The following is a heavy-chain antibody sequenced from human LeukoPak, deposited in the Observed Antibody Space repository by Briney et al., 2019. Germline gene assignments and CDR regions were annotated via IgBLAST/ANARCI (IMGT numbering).Heavy chain of an antibody. CDR1: GGSFSGYY. J-gene: IGHJ4*02. Sequence: SETLSLTCAVYGGSFSGYYWSWIRQPPGKGLEWIGEINHSGSTNYNPSLKSRVTIPVDTSKNQFSRKLSSVTAADTAVYYCARGLGYYGSGSYYNQADYWGQGTLVTVSS. CDR3: ARGLGYYGSGSYYNQADY. D-gene: IGHD3-10*01. V-gene: IGHV4-34*01. CDR2: INHSGST.